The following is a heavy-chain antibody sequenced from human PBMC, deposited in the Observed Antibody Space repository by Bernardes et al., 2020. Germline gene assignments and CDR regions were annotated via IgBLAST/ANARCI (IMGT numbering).Heavy chain of an antibody. CDR1: GFSLSTSGVG. CDR2: IYWDDDK. Sequence: SGPTLVKLTQTLTLTCTFSGFSLSTSGVGVGWIRQPPGKALEWLALIYWDDDKRYSPSLKSRLTITKDTSKNQVVLTMTNMDPVDTATYYCAHRPANKCSGGRCYLAVLDVWGRGTTVTVSS. D-gene: IGHD2-15*01. J-gene: IGHJ6*02. CDR3: AHRPANKCSGGRCYLAVLDV. V-gene: IGHV2-5*02.